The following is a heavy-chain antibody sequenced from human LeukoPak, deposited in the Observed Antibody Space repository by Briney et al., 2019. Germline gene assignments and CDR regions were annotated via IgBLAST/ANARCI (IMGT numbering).Heavy chain of an antibody. V-gene: IGHV3-30*18. CDR1: GFTFSSYG. J-gene: IGHJ4*02. CDR2: ISPDGNKE. CDR3: AKINNVDDF. Sequence: GRSLRLSCAASGFTFSSYGMHWVRQAPGKGLEWVAAISPDGNKEYYTESVKGRFTVSRDNSNNVIYLQINSLRGEDSTVYYCAKINNVDDFWGQGTLVTVSS. D-gene: IGHD1/OR15-1a*01.